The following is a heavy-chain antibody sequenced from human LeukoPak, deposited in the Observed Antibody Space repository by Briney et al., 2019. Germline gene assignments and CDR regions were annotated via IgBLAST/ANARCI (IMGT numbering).Heavy chain of an antibody. CDR1: GFTFSSYS. CDR2: ITSSTSYI. Sequence: GGSLRLSCAASGFTFSSYSMNWVRQAPGKGLEWVSSITSSTSYIYYADSVKGRFTISRDNAKNSLYLQINSLRAEDTAVYYCARDAIRDFSLTSHAFDIWGERTMVTVSS. V-gene: IGHV3-21*01. J-gene: IGHJ3*02. D-gene: IGHD3-10*01. CDR3: ARDAIRDFSLTSHAFDI.